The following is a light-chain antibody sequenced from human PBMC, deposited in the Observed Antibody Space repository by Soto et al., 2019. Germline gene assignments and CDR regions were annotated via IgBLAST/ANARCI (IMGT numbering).Light chain of an antibody. CDR2: AAS. CDR3: QQYDNWWT. J-gene: IGKJ1*01. Sequence: EIVMTQSPATLSVSPGERATLSCRASQSVSSNLAWYQQKPGQAPRVLIYAASTRATGIPDRFSGSGSGTEFTLTISSLHSEEFGVYYCQQYDNWWTFGQGTKVDIK. V-gene: IGKV3-15*01. CDR1: QSVSSN.